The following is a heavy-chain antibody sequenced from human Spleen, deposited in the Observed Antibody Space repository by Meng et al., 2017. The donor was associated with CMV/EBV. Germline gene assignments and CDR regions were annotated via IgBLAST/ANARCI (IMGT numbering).Heavy chain of an antibody. V-gene: IGHV3-30*01. D-gene: IGHD1-14*01. CDR2: ISYDGASE. CDR3: ARSIIQATPA. CDR1: GFPFTRYG. J-gene: IGHJ1*01. Sequence: LSCAASGFPFTRYGLHWVRQAPGQGLEWVALISYDGASEYYADSVRGRFTISRDNSQNTVYLQMNSLRVEDTAMYYCARSIIQATPAWGQGTLVTVSS.